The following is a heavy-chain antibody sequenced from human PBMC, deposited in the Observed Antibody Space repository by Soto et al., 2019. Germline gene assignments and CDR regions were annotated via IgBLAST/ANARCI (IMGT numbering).Heavy chain of an antibody. CDR2: IHPSGRT. J-gene: IGHJ4*02. CDR3: ARDAGYGDPFLAH. Sequence: QVQLQESGPGLVRPSGTLSLTCGVSGVSISNGHWWTWVRQPPGKGLEWIGAIHPSGRTNSNPSLNGRATISLATPQNRFSLRLTSVTAADTAVYYCARDAGYGDPFLAHWGQGTLVTVSS. V-gene: IGHV4-4*02. D-gene: IGHD5-18*01. CDR1: GVSISNGHW.